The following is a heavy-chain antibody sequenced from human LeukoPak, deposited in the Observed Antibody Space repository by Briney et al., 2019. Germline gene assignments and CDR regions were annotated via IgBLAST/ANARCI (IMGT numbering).Heavy chain of an antibody. CDR1: GGSFSGYY. J-gene: IGHJ3*02. CDR2: INHSGST. V-gene: IGHV4-34*01. Sequence: SETLSLTCAVYGGSFSGYYWSWIRQPPGKGLEWIGEINHSGSTNYNPSLKSRVTISVDTSKNQFSLKLSSVTAADTAVYYCARIIAVVGDAFDIWGQGTMVTVSS. D-gene: IGHD6-19*01. CDR3: ARIIAVVGDAFDI.